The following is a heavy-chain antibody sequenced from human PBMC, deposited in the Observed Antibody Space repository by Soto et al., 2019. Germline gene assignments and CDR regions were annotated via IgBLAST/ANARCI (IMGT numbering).Heavy chain of an antibody. V-gene: IGHV3-11*01. CDR1: GFTFSDYH. CDR2: ISGSGVTI. D-gene: IGHD3-10*01. CDR3: AKDELWFGETTAFDI. J-gene: IGHJ3*02. Sequence: PGGSLRLSCEASGFTFSDYHMSWIRQAPGKGLEWISYISGSGVTISYADSVKGRFSISRDNAKNSLFLQMSSLRAEDTAVYYCAKDELWFGETTAFDIWGQGTMVTVSS.